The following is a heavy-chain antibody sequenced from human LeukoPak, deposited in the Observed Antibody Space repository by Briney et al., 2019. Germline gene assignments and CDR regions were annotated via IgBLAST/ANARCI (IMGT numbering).Heavy chain of an antibody. CDR2: IRYDGTNK. V-gene: IGHV3-30*02. Sequence: GGSLTLSCAASGFIFNDYGMRWVRQSPGKGLQWVAFIRYDGTNKYYADSVKGRFTISRDNSKNTVFLQMNSLGPEDTAVYYCAKDSDYYDSSGFNWFDPWGQGTLVTVSS. D-gene: IGHD3-22*01. CDR3: AKDSDYYDSSGFNWFDP. CDR1: GFIFNDYG. J-gene: IGHJ5*02.